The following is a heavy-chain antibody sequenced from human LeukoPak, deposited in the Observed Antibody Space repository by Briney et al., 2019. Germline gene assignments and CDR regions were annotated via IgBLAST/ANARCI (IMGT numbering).Heavy chain of an antibody. CDR2: IYPADSDT. D-gene: IGHD2/OR15-2a*01. J-gene: IGHJ4*02. CDR3: ARLSFNALDY. V-gene: IGHV5-51*01. Sequence: GESLKISCKGSGYSFTSYWIGWVRQMPGKGLEWMGIIYPADSDTRYSPSFQGQVPLSADQSIRTAYLPWSSLKASDTAMYYCARLSFNALDYWGQGTLVTVSS. CDR1: GYSFTSYW.